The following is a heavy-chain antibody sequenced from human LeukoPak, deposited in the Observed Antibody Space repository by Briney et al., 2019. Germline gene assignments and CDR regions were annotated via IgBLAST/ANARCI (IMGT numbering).Heavy chain of an antibody. CDR2: ISGSGGST. D-gene: IGHD3-10*01. Sequence: PGGSLRLSCAASGFTFSSYGMNWLRHAPGKGLEWVSAISGSGGSTYYADSVKGRFTISRDNAKNSLYLQMNSLRAEDTAVYYCARDRSYYGSGRTAGPKYYYYMDVWGKGTTVTISS. J-gene: IGHJ6*03. CDR1: GFTFSSYG. CDR3: ARDRSYYGSGRTAGPKYYYYMDV. V-gene: IGHV3-23*01.